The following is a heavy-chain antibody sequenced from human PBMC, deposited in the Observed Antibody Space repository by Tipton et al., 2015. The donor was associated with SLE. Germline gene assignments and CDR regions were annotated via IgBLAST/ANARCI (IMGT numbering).Heavy chain of an antibody. Sequence: SLRLSCAASGFTFSTYAMHWVRQAPGKGLEWVAVISYDGSNKYYADSVKGRFTISRDNSKNTLSLQMNSLRAEDTAVYYCASVLLFYFEYWGQGTLVTVSS. V-gene: IGHV3-30*04. CDR1: GFTFSTYA. D-gene: IGHD3-10*01. CDR3: ASVLLFYFEY. J-gene: IGHJ4*02. CDR2: ISYDGSNK.